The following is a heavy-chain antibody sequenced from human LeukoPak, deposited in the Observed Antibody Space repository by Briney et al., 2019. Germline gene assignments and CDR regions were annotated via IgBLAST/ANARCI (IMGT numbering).Heavy chain of an antibody. CDR2: IKQDESEK. D-gene: IGHD1-26*01. CDR3: ARDKIVGASKFDY. Sequence: LSLTCTVSGGSISSYYWSWVRQAPGKGLEWVAHIKQDESEKYYVDSVKGRFTISRDNAKNSLYLQMNSLRAEDTAIYYCARDKIVGASKFDYWGQGTLVTVSS. CDR1: GGSISSYY. V-gene: IGHV3-7*01. J-gene: IGHJ4*02.